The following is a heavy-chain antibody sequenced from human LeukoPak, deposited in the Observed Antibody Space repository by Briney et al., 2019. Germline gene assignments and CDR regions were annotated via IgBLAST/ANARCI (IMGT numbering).Heavy chain of an antibody. CDR2: IYYSGST. D-gene: IGHD3-3*01. CDR1: GGSISSYY. V-gene: IGHV4-59*01. J-gene: IGHJ4*02. CDR3: ARLYYDFWSGGFDY. Sequence: PSETLSLTCTVSGGSISSYYWSWIRQPPGKGLEWIGYIYYSGSTNYNPSPKSRVTISVDTSKNQFSLKLSSVTAADTAVYYCARLYYDFWSGGFDYWGQGTLVTVSS.